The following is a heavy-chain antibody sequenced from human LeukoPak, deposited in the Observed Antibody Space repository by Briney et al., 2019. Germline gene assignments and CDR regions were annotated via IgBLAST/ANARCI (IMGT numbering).Heavy chain of an antibody. J-gene: IGHJ3*02. CDR2: IWYDGSNK. CDR1: GFTFSSYA. CDR3: AQLVVAGTAPDAFDI. Sequence: GGSLRLSCAASGFTFSSYAMSWVRQAPGKGLEWVAVIWYDGSNKYYADSVKGRFTISRDNSKNTLYLQMNSLRAEDTAVYYCAQLVVAGTAPDAFDIWGQGTMVTVSS. D-gene: IGHD6-19*01. V-gene: IGHV3-33*08.